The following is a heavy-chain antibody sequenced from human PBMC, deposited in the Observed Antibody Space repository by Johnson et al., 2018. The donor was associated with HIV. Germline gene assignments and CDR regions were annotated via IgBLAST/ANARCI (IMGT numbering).Heavy chain of an antibody. V-gene: IGHV3-23*04. D-gene: IGHD1-7*01. Sequence: VQLVESGGGVVRPGGSLRLSCAASGFTFDDHGMSWVRQAPGKGLEWVSAISGSGHSTYYADSVKGRFTISRDSSKNTLYLQMNSLRADDTAVYYCAKEKLELRTGDAFDIWGQGTMVTVSS. CDR1: GFTFDDHG. CDR3: AKEKLELRTGDAFDI. J-gene: IGHJ3*02. CDR2: ISGSGHST.